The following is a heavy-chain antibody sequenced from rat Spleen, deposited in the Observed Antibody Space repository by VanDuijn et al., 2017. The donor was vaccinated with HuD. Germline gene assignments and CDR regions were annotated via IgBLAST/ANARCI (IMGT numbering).Heavy chain of an antibody. D-gene: IGHD1-7*01. CDR1: GFTFSDYN. V-gene: IGHV5S10*01. Sequence: EVQLVESAGGLVQPGRSLKLSCAASGFTFSDYNMAWVRQAPKKGLEWVATIIYDGSRTNYRDSAKGRFTISRDNAKNILALQVDSLRSEDTATYYCVRHNLRYYGYSYFDYWGQGVMVTVSS. CDR2: IIYDGSRT. CDR3: VRHNLRYYGYSYFDY. J-gene: IGHJ2*01.